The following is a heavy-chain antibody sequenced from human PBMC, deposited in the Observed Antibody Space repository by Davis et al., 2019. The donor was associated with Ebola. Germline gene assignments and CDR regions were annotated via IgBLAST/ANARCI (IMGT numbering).Heavy chain of an antibody. V-gene: IGHV3-30-3*01. CDR3: AREGGGYNDYWEYYFDY. J-gene: IGHJ4*02. CDR1: GFTFSSYA. Sequence: GESLKISCAASGFTFSSYAMHWVCQAPGKGLEWVAVISYDGSNKYYADSVKGRFTISRDNSKNTLYLQMNSLRAEDTAVYYCAREGGGYNDYWEYYFDYWGQGTLVTVSS. CDR2: ISYDGSNK. D-gene: IGHD5-24*01.